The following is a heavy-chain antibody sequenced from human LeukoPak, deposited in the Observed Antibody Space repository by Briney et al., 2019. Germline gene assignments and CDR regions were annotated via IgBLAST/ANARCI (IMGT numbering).Heavy chain of an antibody. CDR2: ISSSSSYT. CDR1: GFTFSDYY. D-gene: IGHD5-12*01. CDR3: ARDSGYSGYSDY. J-gene: IGHJ4*02. Sequence: GGSLRLSCAASGFTFSDYYMSWIRQAPGKGLEWVSDISSSSSYTDYADSVKGRFTISRDNAKNSLNLQMNSLRAEDTAVYYCARDSGYSGYSDYWGQGTLVTVSS. V-gene: IGHV3-11*05.